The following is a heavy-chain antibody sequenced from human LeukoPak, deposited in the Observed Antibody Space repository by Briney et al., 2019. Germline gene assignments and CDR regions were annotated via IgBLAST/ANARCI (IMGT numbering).Heavy chain of an antibody. CDR1: GFTFSSYG. J-gene: IGHJ4*02. V-gene: IGHV3-30*18. CDR2: ISYDGSNK. CDR3: AKDRGYITYYFDY. D-gene: IGHD3-10*01. Sequence: GGSLRLSCAASGFTFSSYGMHWVRQAPGKGLDWVAVISYDGSNKYYADSVKGRFTISSDTSKNTLNLQMNSLRAEDTAVYYCAKDRGYITYYFDYWGQGTLVTVSS.